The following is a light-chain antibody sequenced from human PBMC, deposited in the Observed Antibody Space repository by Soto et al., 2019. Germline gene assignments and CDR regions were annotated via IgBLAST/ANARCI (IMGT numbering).Light chain of an antibody. CDR3: SSNTSSSTLVV. CDR2: DVS. CDR1: SSDVGVYNY. V-gene: IGLV2-14*01. J-gene: IGLJ2*01. Sequence: QSALTQPASVSGSPGQSITISCTGTSSDVGVYNYVSWYQQHPGKAPKLMIYDVSNRPSGVSNRFSGSKSGNTASLTISGLQADDEADYCCSSNTSSSTLVVVGGGTKLTVL.